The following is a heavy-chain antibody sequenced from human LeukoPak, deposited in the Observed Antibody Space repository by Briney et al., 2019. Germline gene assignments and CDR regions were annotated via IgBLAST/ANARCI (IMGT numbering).Heavy chain of an antibody. CDR1: GLSFSSSN. CDR2: IGITSGYI. J-gene: IGHJ4*02. CDR3: GRGSPYDYSVTLGY. D-gene: IGHD4-11*01. Sequence: GGSLRLSCATSGLSFSSSNMNWVRQAPGEGLEWVSTIGITSGYIYYADSGKGRFTISSDNAKSSLYLQMDNLRAEDTAVYYCGRGSPYDYSVTLGYWGQGPLVTVSS. V-gene: IGHV3-21*01.